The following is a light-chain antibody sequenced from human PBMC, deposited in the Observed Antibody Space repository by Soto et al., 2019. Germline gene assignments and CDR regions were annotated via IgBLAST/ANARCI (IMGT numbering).Light chain of an antibody. J-gene: IGKJ1*01. Sequence: EIVLTQSPGTLSLSPGERATLSCRASQSVSNNYLAWYQQKPGQAPRLLIYQTSIRAAGIPARFSASGSGTDFTLTISDVQPEDFALYYCHQRQSWPRTFGQGTKVDI. V-gene: IGKV3-11*01. CDR3: HQRQSWPRT. CDR2: QTS. CDR1: QSVSNNY.